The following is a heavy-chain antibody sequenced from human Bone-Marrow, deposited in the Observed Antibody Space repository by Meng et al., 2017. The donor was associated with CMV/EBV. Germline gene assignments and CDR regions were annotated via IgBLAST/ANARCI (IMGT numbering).Heavy chain of an antibody. Sequence: GGSLRLTCVASAVTSSSDAMSWVRQAPGKGLEWVSAISGSGGSTYYADSVKGRFTISRDNSKNTLYLQMNSLKTEDTAVYYCTTDYSPYYYDSSGYLLYYYYGMDVWGQGTTVTVSS. CDR1: AVTSSSDA. D-gene: IGHD3-22*01. J-gene: IGHJ6*02. V-gene: IGHV3-23*01. CDR2: ISGSGGST. CDR3: TTDYSPYYYDSSGYLLYYYYGMDV.